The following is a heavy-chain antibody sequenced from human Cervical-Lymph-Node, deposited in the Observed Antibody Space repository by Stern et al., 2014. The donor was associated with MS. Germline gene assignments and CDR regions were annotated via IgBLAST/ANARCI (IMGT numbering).Heavy chain of an antibody. CDR1: GGTLTSYA. V-gene: IGHV1-69*01. CDR3: ATVGDHYDSRGYYYGH. D-gene: IGHD3-22*01. CDR2: VIPIFGTA. Sequence: QLVQSGAEVKKPGASVKVSCKAYGGTLTSYAISWVRQAPGQGLEWMGGVIPIFGTAQYAQRFQGRCAITADESTSTVYMDLSSLRSEDTATYYCATVGDHYDSRGYYYGHWGQGTQVTVSS. J-gene: IGHJ4*02.